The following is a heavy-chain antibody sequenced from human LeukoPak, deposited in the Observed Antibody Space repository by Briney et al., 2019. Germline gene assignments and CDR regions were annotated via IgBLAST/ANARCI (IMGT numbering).Heavy chain of an antibody. V-gene: IGHV4-39*01. CDR1: GGSISSSSYY. D-gene: IGHD4-17*01. J-gene: IGHJ3*02. CDR3: ARALDYGDSRPFDI. Sequence: PSETLSLTCTVSGGSISSSSYYWGWIRQPPGKGLEWIGSIYYSGSTYYNPSLKSRVTISVDTSKNQFSLKLSSVTAADTAVYYCARALDYGDSRPFDIWGQGTVVTVSS. CDR2: IYYSGST.